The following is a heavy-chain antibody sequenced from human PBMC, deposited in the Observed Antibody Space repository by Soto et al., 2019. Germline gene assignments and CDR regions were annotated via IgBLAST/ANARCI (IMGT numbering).Heavy chain of an antibody. D-gene: IGHD3-22*01. V-gene: IGHV1-58*02. J-gene: IGHJ4*02. CDR3: ARARYFYDSSGLDY. Sequence: ASVQVSCKASGGTFSSYAISWVRQAPGQGLEWIGWIVVGSGNTNYAQKFQERVTITRDMSTSTAYMELSSLRSEDTSVYYCARARYFYDSSGLDYWGQGALVTVSS. CDR2: IVVGSGNT. CDR1: GGTFSSYA.